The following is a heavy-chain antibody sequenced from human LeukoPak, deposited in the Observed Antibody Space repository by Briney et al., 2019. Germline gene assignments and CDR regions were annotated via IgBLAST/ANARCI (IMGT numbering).Heavy chain of an antibody. D-gene: IGHD6-19*01. V-gene: IGHV3-9*01. J-gene: IGHJ2*01. CDR1: GFTFSSHA. CDR3: AKDNFRIAVAGGFDL. CDR2: ISWNSGSI. Sequence: PGGSLRLSCAGSGFTFSSHAMSWVRQAPGKGLEWVSGISWNSGSIGYADSVKGRFTISRDNAKNSLYLQMNSLRAEDTALYYCAKDNFRIAVAGGFDLWGRGTLVTVSS.